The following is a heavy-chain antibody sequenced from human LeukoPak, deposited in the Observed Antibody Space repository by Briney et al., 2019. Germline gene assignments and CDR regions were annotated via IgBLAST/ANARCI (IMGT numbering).Heavy chain of an antibody. Sequence: GGSLRLSCAASGFTFKNYDMHWIRQTPGKGLEWVAFIRYDGGDKYYVDSVKGRLTISRDNSRNTLYLQMNSVTTEDTAVYYCAKNRDGVIYAGAFEIWGQGTMVRVYS. J-gene: IGHJ3*02. CDR2: IRYDGGDK. D-gene: IGHD5-24*01. CDR3: AKNRDGVIYAGAFEI. CDR1: GFTFKNYD. V-gene: IGHV3-30*02.